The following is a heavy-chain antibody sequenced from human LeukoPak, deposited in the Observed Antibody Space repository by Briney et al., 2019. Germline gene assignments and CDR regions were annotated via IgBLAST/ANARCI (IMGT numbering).Heavy chain of an antibody. J-gene: IGHJ4*02. CDR1: GFTFSSYA. CDR2: ISGSGGNT. CDR3: ASDSGSYSR. V-gene: IGHV3-23*01. Sequence: GGSLRLSCAASGFTFSSYAMSWVRQAPGKGLGWVSSISGSGGNTFHADSVKGRFTISRDNSKNTLYLQMNSLRAEDTAVYYCASDSGSYSRWGQGTLVTASS. D-gene: IGHD1-26*01.